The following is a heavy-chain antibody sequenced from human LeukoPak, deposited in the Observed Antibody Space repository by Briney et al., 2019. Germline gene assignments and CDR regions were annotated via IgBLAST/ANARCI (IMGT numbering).Heavy chain of an antibody. CDR3: ARKWGVDY. CDR2: IKQDGSEK. CDR1: ALTLTTSW. D-gene: IGHD3-10*01. V-gene: IGHV3-7*01. J-gene: IGHJ4*02. Sequence: SSAPSALTLTTSWMSWVRQAPRTWRECVANIKQDGSEKYYVDSVKGRFTISRDNAKNSLYLQMNSLRAEDTAVYYCARKWGVDYWGQGTLVTVCS.